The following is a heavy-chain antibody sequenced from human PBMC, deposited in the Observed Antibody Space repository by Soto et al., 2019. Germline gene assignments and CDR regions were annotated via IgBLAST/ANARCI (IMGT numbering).Heavy chain of an antibody. V-gene: IGHV3-23*01. Sequence: PGGSLRLSCAASGFTFSSYAMSWVRQAPGKGLEWVSAISGSGGSTYYADSVKGRFTISRDNSKNTLYLQMNSLRAEDTAVYYCAKDLPPGIYVTGTSSFDYWGQGTLVTVSS. CDR1: GFTFSSYA. D-gene: IGHD1-7*01. CDR2: ISGSGGST. J-gene: IGHJ4*02. CDR3: AKDLPPGIYVTGTSSFDY.